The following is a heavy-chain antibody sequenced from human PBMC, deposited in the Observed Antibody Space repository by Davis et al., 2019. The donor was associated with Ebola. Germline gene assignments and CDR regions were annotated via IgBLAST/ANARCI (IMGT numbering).Heavy chain of an antibody. D-gene: IGHD3-22*01. CDR3: ARVDSLYYDSSGYVDY. CDR1: GGSISSSSYY. J-gene: IGHJ4*02. Sequence: MPSETLSLTCTVSGGSISSSSYYWGWIRQPPGKGLEWIGSIYYSGSTYYNPSLKSRVTISVDTSKNQFSLKLSSVTAADTAVYYCARVDSLYYDSSGYVDYWGQGTLVTVSS. CDR2: IYYSGST. V-gene: IGHV4-39*01.